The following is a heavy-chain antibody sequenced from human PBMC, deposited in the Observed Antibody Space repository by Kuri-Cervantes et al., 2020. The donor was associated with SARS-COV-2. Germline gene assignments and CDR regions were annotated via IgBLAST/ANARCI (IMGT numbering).Heavy chain of an antibody. CDR1: GFTFSNAW. CDR3: ARAKLGGYDAFDL. J-gene: IGHJ3*01. Sequence: GESLKISCAASGFTFSNAWMNWVRQTPGKGLEWVSSIDSSSDYIYYADSVKGRFTISRDNANNSLSLQMNSLGAEDTAVYYCARAKLGGYDAFDLWGQGTMVTVSS. V-gene: IGHV3-21*01. D-gene: IGHD3-22*01. CDR2: IDSSSDYI.